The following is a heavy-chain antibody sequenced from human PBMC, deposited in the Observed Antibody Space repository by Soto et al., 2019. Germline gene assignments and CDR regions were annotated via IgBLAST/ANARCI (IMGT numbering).Heavy chain of an antibody. V-gene: IGHV1-69*01. J-gene: IGHJ1*01. D-gene: IGHD3-22*01. CDR2: IIPIFGTA. CDR1: GGTVSSYA. Sequence: QVQLVQSGAEVKKPGSSVKVSCKASGGTVSSYAISWVRQAPGQGLEWMGGIIPIFGTANYAQKFQGRVTITADESTSTAYMELSSLRSEDTAVYYCARGYYDSSGYYYENTEYFQHWGQGTLVTVSS. CDR3: ARGYYDSSGYYYENTEYFQH.